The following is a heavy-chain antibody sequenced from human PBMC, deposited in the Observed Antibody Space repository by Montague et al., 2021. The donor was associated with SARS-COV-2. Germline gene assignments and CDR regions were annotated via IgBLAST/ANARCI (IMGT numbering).Heavy chain of an antibody. J-gene: IGHJ3*01. CDR3: ATFYVDTVSVTNAFDL. Sequence: SLRLSCAASGFSVSSKYMTWVRQPPGKGLEWVSTIYSGDTAYYADSVQGRFTISRDHSKNTVFLQMNSLRAEDTAQYYCATFYVDTVSVTNAFDLWGQGTLVSVSS. V-gene: IGHV3-53*01. D-gene: IGHD5-18*01. CDR2: IYSGDTA. CDR1: GFSVSSKY.